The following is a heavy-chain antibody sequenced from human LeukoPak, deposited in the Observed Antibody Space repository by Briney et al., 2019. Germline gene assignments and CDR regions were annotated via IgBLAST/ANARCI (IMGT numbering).Heavy chain of an antibody. D-gene: IGHD4-17*01. CDR2: LYPSGGT. V-gene: IGHV4-4*07. CDR1: GVTISGFY. Sequence: KPSETLSCTGIGSGVTISGFYWSWLRQPAGKGREWIGRLYPSGGTNYNPSIKSRVTMSTDTSKNQFSRKLRSVTAADSDVYYCAREYGDLDYWGQGTLVTVSS. J-gene: IGHJ4*02. CDR3: AREYGDLDY.